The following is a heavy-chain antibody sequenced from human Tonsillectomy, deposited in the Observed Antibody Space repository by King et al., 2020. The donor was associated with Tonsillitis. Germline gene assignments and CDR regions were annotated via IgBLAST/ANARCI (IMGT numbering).Heavy chain of an antibody. J-gene: IGHJ4*02. CDR1: GFTFSSYA. Sequence: VQLVESGGGLVQPGGSLRLSCAASGFTFSSYAMSWVRQAPGKGLEWVSAISGSGGSTYYADSVKGRFTISRDNSKNTLYLQMNSLRAEDTAVYYCAKDPPYYYDSSGYLSGYWGQGTLVTVSS. CDR2: ISGSGGST. V-gene: IGHV3-23*04. CDR3: AKDPPYYYDSSGYLSGY. D-gene: IGHD3-22*01.